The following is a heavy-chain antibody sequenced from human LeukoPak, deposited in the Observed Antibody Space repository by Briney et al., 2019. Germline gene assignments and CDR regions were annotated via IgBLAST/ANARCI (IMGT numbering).Heavy chain of an antibody. Sequence: EASVKVSCKASGYTFTRYDINWVRQAPGQGLEWLGRMNPNNGNTGYAQKFQGRVTMTRSTSIDTAYMELNTLTSDDTAAYYCARGFYYYGLDVWGQGTTVTVSS. J-gene: IGHJ6*02. CDR3: ARGFYYYGLDV. CDR2: MNPNNGNT. CDR1: GYTFTRYD. V-gene: IGHV1-8*01.